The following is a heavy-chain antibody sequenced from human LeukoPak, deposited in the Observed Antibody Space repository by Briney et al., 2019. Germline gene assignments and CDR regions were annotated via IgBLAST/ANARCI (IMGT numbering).Heavy chain of an antibody. V-gene: IGHV1-18*01. CDR1: NYTFTSYG. CDR2: INAYNGDT. D-gene: IGHD3-10*01. Sequence: ASVKVSCKASNYTFTSYGISWVRQAPGQGLEWMARINAYNGDTNYAQKLQGRVTLTTETSTSTAYMELRSLRSDDTAVYYCARDGSGVWFDYWGQGTLVTVSS. CDR3: ARDGSGVWFDY. J-gene: IGHJ4*02.